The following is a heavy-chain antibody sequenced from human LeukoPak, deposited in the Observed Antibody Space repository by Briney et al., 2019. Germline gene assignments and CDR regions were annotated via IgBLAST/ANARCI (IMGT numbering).Heavy chain of an antibody. CDR1: GDSINNYY. CDR3: ARAPRVDSSGWYYFDY. V-gene: IGHV4-59*01. J-gene: IGHJ4*02. CDR2: MYYCGRH. Sequence: SETLSLTCTVSGDSINNYYWSWLRQPPGKGLEWLGYMYYCGRHKYNPSLKSRVTISVKTSKNHFSFKLRPAAAAGPAVYYCARAPRVDSSGWYYFDYWGQGTLVTVSS. D-gene: IGHD6-19*01.